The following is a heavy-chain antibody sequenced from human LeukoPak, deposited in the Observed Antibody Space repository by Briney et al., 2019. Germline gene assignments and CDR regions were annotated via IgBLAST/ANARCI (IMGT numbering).Heavy chain of an antibody. CDR2: INHSGST. CDR3: AREVGATISY. CDR1: GGSFIGYY. D-gene: IGHD5-12*01. V-gene: IGHV4-34*01. J-gene: IGHJ4*02. Sequence: SETLSLTCAVYGGSFIGYYWSWIRQPPGKGLEWIGEINHSGSTNYNPSLKSRVTISVDTSKNQFSLKLSSVTAADTAVYYCAREVGATISYWGQGTLVTVSS.